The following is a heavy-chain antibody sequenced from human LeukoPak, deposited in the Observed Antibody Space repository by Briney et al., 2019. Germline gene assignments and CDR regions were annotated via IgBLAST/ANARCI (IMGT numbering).Heavy chain of an antibody. V-gene: IGHV3-7*01. J-gene: IGHJ4*02. CDR3: ARDFRFLEDY. D-gene: IGHD3-3*01. Sequence: PGRSLRLSCAPSGFTFSSYWMTWVCQAPGKGLEWVGNIKGDGSEKYYVDSVKGRFTISRDNAKNSLYLQMNSLRAEDTAVYYCARDFRFLEDYWGQGTLVTVSS. CDR2: IKGDGSEK. CDR1: GFTFSSYW.